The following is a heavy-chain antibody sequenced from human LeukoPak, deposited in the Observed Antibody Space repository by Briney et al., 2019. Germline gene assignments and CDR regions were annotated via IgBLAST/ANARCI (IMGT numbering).Heavy chain of an antibody. CDR3: ARHPAYCSSTSCYSAAFDI. CDR1: GGTFSSYA. V-gene: IGHV1-69*06. J-gene: IGHJ3*02. Sequence: GASVKVSCKASGGTFSSYAISWVRQAPGQGLEWMGGIIPIFGTANYAQKFQGRVTITADKSTSTAYMELSSLRSEDTAVYYCARHPAYCSSTSCYSAAFDIRGQGTMVTVSS. D-gene: IGHD2-2*01. CDR2: IIPIFGTA.